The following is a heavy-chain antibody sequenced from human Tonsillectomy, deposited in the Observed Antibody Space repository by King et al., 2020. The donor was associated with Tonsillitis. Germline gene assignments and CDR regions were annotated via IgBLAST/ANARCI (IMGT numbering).Heavy chain of an antibody. Sequence: QLVQSGAEVKKPGASVKVSCKASGYTFTSYAMHWVRQAPGQRLEWMGWINAGNGNTKYSQKFQDRVTITSDTSASTAHMELGSLRSEDTAVYYCARTRESGGHGAWGYGGQGPLPTV. J-gene: IGHJ1*01. CDR3: ARTRESGGHGAWGY. D-gene: IGHD7-27*01. CDR1: GYTFTSYA. CDR2: INAGNGNT. V-gene: IGHV1-3*01.